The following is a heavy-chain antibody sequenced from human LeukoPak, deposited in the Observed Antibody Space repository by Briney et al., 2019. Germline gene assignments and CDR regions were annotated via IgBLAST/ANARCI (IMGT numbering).Heavy chain of an antibody. V-gene: IGHV4-59*01. J-gene: IGHJ5*02. D-gene: IGHD4-17*01. CDR2: IYYSGST. CDR3: AREFRPTVHHWFDP. Sequence: SETLSLTCTVSGGSISSYYWSWIRQPPGKGLEWIGYIYYSGSTNYNPSLKSRVTISVDTSKNQFSLKLSSVTAADTAVYYCAREFRPTVHHWFDPWGQGTLVTVSS. CDR1: GGSISSYY.